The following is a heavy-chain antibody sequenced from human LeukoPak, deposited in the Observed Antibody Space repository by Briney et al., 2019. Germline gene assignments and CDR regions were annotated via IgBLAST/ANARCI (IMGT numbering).Heavy chain of an antibody. Sequence: SETLSLTCTVSGDSITSYYWSWIRQPPGKGLEWIGYIYYSGSTNYNPSLKSRVTMSVDTSKNQFSLKLNSVTAADTAVYYCARVGYYDSSGYYDYWGQGTLVTVSS. V-gene: IGHV4-59*01. D-gene: IGHD3-22*01. J-gene: IGHJ4*02. CDR3: ARVGYYDSSGYYDY. CDR1: GDSITSYY. CDR2: IYYSGST.